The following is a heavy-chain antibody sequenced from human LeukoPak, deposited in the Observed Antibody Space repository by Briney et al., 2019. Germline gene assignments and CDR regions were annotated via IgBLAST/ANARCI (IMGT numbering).Heavy chain of an antibody. D-gene: IGHD2-21*01. CDR2: INCNGGGT. V-gene: IGHV1-2*06. Sequence: GASVKVSCKASGYTFTGYYIHWVRQAPGQGLEWMGRINCNGGGTSYAQKFRGRVTMTRDTSISTAYMELDRLTSDDTAVYYCARDYGPYPGCSWFDPWGQGTLVTVSS. J-gene: IGHJ5*02. CDR1: GYTFTGYY. CDR3: ARDYGPYPGCSWFDP.